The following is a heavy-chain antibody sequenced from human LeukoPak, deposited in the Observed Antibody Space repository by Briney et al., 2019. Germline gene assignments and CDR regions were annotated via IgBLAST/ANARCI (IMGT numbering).Heavy chain of an antibody. CDR1: GFSFSIFW. D-gene: IGHD6-19*01. V-gene: IGHV3-7*04. CDR3: AMDQQWLTLYYFDC. Sequence: GGSLRLSCAASGFSFSIFWMSTVCQAPGKGLEWVANIKQDGSEKYYVDSVKGRFTISRDNAKNSLYLQMNSLRAEDTAVYYCAMDQQWLTLYYFDCWGQGTLVTVSS. CDR2: IKQDGSEK. J-gene: IGHJ4*02.